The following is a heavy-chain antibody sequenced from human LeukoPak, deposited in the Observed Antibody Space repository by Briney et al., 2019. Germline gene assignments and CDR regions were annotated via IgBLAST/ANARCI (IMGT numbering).Heavy chain of an antibody. D-gene: IGHD3-10*01. CDR3: ARHGYASGGGYYDY. J-gene: IGHJ4*02. CDR1: GGSISSSGYY. Sequence: SETLSLTCTVSGGSISSSGYYWGWIRQPPGKRLEWIGSIYYSGSTYYNPSLKSRVTISVDMSKNHFSLRLSSVTAADTAVYYCARHGYASGGGYYDYWGQGTLVTVSS. CDR2: IYYSGST. V-gene: IGHV4-39*01.